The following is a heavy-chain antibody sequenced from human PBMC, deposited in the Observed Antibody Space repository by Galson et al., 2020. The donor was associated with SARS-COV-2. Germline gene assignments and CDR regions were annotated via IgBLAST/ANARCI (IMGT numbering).Heavy chain of an antibody. J-gene: IGHJ3*02. D-gene: IGHD4-17*01. Sequence: SETLSLTCAVSGTSISGGSYSWNWIRQPPGKGQEWIGYISHSGGTYYNPSLKSRVTISGDRSKNQFSLRLSSVTAADAAVYFCARLHYGEYAPEAFDIWGPGTRVTVAS. V-gene: IGHV4-30-2*01. CDR2: ISHSGGT. CDR1: GTSISGGSYS. CDR3: ARLHYGEYAPEAFDI.